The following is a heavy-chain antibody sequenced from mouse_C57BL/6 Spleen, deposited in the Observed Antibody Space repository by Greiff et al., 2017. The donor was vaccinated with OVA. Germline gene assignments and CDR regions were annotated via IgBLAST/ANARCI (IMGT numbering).Heavy chain of an antibody. CDR1: GYTFTSYW. D-gene: IGHD1-1*01. CDR2: IDPSDSYT. V-gene: IGHV1-59*01. CDR3: AGGGYGSSDEWDFDV. J-gene: IGHJ1*03. Sequence: QVQLQQPGAELVRPGTSVKLSCKASGYTFTSYWMHWVKQRPGQGLEWIGVIDPSDSYTNYNQKFKGKATLTVDTSSSTAYMQLSSLTSEDSAGYYCAGGGYGSSDEWDFDVWGTGTTVTVSS.